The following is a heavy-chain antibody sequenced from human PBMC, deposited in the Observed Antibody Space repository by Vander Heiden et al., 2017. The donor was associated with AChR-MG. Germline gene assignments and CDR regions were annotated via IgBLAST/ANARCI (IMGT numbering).Heavy chain of an antibody. CDR3: ATPTDRTRWRFYFDY. CDR1: GVNVTPSY. D-gene: IGHD2-15*01. CDR2: IDSGATT. Sequence: EVQLVDSGGGLIQPGGSLRLSCAASGVNVTPSYMHWVRQAPGKVREWVSIIDSGATTKYEDSVKGRFTISRDIAKNKVDIQMNSLRTEDTAVYYFATPTDRTRWRFYFDYWGQGTLVTVSS. V-gene: IGHV3-53*01. J-gene: IGHJ4*02.